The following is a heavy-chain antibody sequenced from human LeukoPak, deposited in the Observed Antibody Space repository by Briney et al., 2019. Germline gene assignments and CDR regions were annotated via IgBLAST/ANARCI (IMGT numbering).Heavy chain of an antibody. D-gene: IGHD3-22*01. CDR3: ARGKHYYDSSGYSPFDY. CDR1: GGSISSYY. V-gene: IGHV4-59*01. Sequence: SETLSLTCTVSGGSISSYYWSWIRQPPGKGLEGIGYIYYSGSTNYNPSLKSRVTISMDTSNYQFYLKLSSVTAADTAVYYCARGKHYYDSSGYSPFDYWGQGTLVTVSS. J-gene: IGHJ4*02. CDR2: IYYSGST.